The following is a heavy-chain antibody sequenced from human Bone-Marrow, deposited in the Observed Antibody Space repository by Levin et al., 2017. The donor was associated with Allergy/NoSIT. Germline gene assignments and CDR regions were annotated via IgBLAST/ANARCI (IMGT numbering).Heavy chain of an antibody. D-gene: IGHD1-26*01. V-gene: IGHV3-48*03. CDR3: ARLIVGGPGDY. Sequence: QPGGSLRLSCAASGFTFSSYEMNWVRQAPGKGLEWVSYISSSGSTIYYADSVKGRFTISRDNAKNSLYLQMNSLRAEDTAVYYCARLIVGGPGDYWGQGTLVTVSS. CDR1: GFTFSSYE. CDR2: ISSSGSTI. J-gene: IGHJ4*02.